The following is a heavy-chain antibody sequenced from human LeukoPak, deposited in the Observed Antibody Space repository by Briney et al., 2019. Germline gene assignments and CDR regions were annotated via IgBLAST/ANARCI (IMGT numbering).Heavy chain of an antibody. D-gene: IGHD6-19*01. CDR2: ISGSGGST. CDR3: AKDSDSSGLPGIFDI. CDR1: GFTFSSYS. J-gene: IGHJ3*02. Sequence: GGSLRLSCAASGFTFSSYSMNWVRQAPGKGLEWVSAISGSGGSTYYADSVKGRFTISRDNSKNTLYLQMNSLRAEDTAVYYCAKDSDSSGLPGIFDIWGQGTMVTVSS. V-gene: IGHV3-23*01.